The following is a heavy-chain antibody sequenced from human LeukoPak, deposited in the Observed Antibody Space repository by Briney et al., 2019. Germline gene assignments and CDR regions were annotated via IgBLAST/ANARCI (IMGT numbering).Heavy chain of an antibody. V-gene: IGHV3-23*01. CDR1: GFTVSSNY. D-gene: IGHD2-2*01. Sequence: TGGSLRLSCAASGFTVSSNYMSWVRQAPGKGLEWVSATTSSGYNTYYGDSVKGRFTISRDNSKNTLYLQMNSLRAEDTAVYYCVKGDRVKVLVPTDETYWGQGTLVTVSS. CDR2: TTSSGYNT. CDR3: VKGDRVKVLVPTDETY. J-gene: IGHJ4*02.